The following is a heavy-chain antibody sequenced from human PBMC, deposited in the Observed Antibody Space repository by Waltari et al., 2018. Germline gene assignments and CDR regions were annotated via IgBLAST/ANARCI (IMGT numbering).Heavy chain of an antibody. D-gene: IGHD2-15*01. Sequence: QVQLQESGPGLVKPSETLSITCTVSGGSISSYYWSWIRQPPGKGLEWIGYIYYSGRPHPHPSLESLVIISLDTSPVHFSLKLSSVTAAVPAVYFCASILCSGGSCPVDYWVHGTLVTGSS. J-gene: IGHJ4*01. V-gene: IGHV4-59*01. CDR2: IYYSGRP. CDR1: GGSISSYY. CDR3: ASILCSGGSCPVDY.